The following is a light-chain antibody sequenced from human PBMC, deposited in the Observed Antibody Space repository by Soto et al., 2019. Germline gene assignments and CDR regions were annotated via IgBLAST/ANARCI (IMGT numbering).Light chain of an antibody. J-gene: IGKJ4*01. V-gene: IGKV3-11*01. CDR2: DAS. CDR1: QSVGSY. Sequence: EIVLTQSPATLALSPGERATLSCRASQSVGSYLAWYQQKPGQAPRLLIFDASNRATGIPARFSGSGSGTDFTLTISSLEPEDFAVYYWQQRSNWPGTFGGGTKVEIK. CDR3: QQRSNWPGT.